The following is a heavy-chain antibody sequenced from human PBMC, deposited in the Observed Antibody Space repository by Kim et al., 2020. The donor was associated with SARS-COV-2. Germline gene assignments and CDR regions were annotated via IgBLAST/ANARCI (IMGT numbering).Heavy chain of an antibody. D-gene: IGHD3-22*01. V-gene: IGHV4-59*01. CDR3: ARDRSYDSSGYYGFDY. J-gene: IGHJ4*02. Sequence: LQSRVTISVDTSKNQFSLKLSSVTAADTAVYYCARDRSYDSSGYYGFDYWGQGTLVTVSS.